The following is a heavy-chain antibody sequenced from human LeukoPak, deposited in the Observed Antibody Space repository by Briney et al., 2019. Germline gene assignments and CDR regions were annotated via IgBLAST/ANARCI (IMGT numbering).Heavy chain of an antibody. CDR1: GFTFSSYS. CDR2: ISSSSSYI. J-gene: IGHJ4*02. CDR3: ASPSGVHSSSGLDY. Sequence: GGSLRLSCAASGFTFSSYSMNWVRQAPRKGLEWVSSISSSSSYIYYADSVKGRFTISRDNAKNSLYLQMNSLRAEDTAVYYCASPSGVHSSSGLDYWGQGTLVTVSS. D-gene: IGHD6-6*01. V-gene: IGHV3-21*01.